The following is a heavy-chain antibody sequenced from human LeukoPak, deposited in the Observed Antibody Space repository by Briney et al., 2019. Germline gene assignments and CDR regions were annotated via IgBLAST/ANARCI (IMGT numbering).Heavy chain of an antibody. CDR1: GGSISSYY. CDR2: IYYSGST. Sequence: PSETLSLTCTVSGGSISSYYWSWIRQPPGKGLEWIGYIYYSGSTNYNPSLKSRVTISVDTSKSQFSLKLSSVTAADTAVYYCARGKGSSGYKSYYYYMDVWGKGTTVTVSS. D-gene: IGHD3-22*01. CDR3: ARGKGSSGYKSYYYYMDV. J-gene: IGHJ6*03. V-gene: IGHV4-59*12.